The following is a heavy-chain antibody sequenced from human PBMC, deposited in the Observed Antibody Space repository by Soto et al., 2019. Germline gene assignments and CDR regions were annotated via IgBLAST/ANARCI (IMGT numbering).Heavy chain of an antibody. CDR2: ISTRSNSI. J-gene: IGHJ4*02. CDR1: GFTFSSYS. D-gene: IGHD1-26*01. V-gene: IGHV3-48*02. Sequence: VQLVESGGGLVQPGGSLRLSCAASGFTFSSYSMNWVRQAPGKGLEWISYISTRSNSIYYADSVKGRFTISRDNAKNSLFLQMNSLRDEDTAVYFCARAKYIGSYSPFDYWGQGTLVTVSS. CDR3: ARAKYIGSYSPFDY.